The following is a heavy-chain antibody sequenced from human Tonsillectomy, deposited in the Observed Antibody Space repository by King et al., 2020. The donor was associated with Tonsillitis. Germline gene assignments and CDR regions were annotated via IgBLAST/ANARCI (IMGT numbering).Heavy chain of an antibody. J-gene: IGHJ6*02. CDR1: GFTFSSYA. CDR3: AKASRGYCSGGSCYSPNYYYYGMDV. Sequence: VQLVESGGGLVQPGGSLRLSCAASGFTFSSYAMSWVRQAPGKGLEWVSAISGSGGSTYYADSVKGRFTISRDNSKNTLYLQMNSLRAEDTAVYYCAKASRGYCSGGSCYSPNYYYYGMDVWGQGTTVTVSS. CDR2: ISGSGGST. V-gene: IGHV3-23*04. D-gene: IGHD2-15*01.